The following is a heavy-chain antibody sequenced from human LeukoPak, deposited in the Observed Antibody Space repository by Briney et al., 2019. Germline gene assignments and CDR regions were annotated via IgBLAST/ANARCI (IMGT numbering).Heavy chain of an antibody. CDR1: GGTFSSYA. V-gene: IGHV1-69*13. J-gene: IGHJ5*02. Sequence: SVKVSXKASGGTFSSYAISWVRQAPGQGLEWMGGIIPIFGTANYAQKFQGRVTITADESTSTAYMELSSLRSEDTAVYYCARDGQALERRSWFDPWGQGTLVTVSS. CDR2: IIPIFGTA. CDR3: ARDGQALERRSWFDP. D-gene: IGHD1-1*01.